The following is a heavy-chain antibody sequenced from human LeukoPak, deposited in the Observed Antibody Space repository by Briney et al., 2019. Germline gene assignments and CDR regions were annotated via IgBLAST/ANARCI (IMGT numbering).Heavy chain of an antibody. D-gene: IGHD6-13*01. J-gene: IGHJ6*03. Sequence: PGGSLRLSCAASGFTFDDYGMSWVRQAPGKGLEWVSGINWNGGSTGYADSVKGRFTISRDNAKNSLYLQMNSLRAEDTALYHCARGNSSVSSWGRYYYYMDVWGKGTTVTISS. CDR1: GFTFDDYG. CDR2: INWNGGST. CDR3: ARGNSSVSSWGRYYYYMDV. V-gene: IGHV3-20*01.